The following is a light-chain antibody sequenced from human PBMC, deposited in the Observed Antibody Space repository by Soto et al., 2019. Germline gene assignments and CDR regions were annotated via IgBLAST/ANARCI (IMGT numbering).Light chain of an antibody. J-gene: IGKJ2*01. V-gene: IGKV3-20*01. CDR3: QQYGSSLYT. CDR2: DAS. Sequence: EIGLTQSPGTLSLSPGERATLSCRASQSVSSSYLAWYQQKPGQAPRLLIYDASSRATGIPDRFSGSGSGTDFTLTISRLEPEEFAVYYCQQYGSSLYTFGQGTKLEIK. CDR1: QSVSSSY.